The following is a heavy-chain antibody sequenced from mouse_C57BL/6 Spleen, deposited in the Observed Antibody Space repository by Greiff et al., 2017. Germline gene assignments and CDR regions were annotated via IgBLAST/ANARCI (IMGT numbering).Heavy chain of an antibody. CDR2: IDPETGGT. J-gene: IGHJ4*01. D-gene: IGHD2-4*01. Sequence: QVQLKQSGAELVRPGASVTLSCKASGYTFTDYEMHWVKQTPVHGLEWIGAIDPETGGTAYNQKFKGKAILTADKSSSTAYMELRSLTSEDSAVYYCTRGGYDYYYAMDYWGQGTSVTVSS. CDR3: TRGGYDYYYAMDY. V-gene: IGHV1-15*01. CDR1: GYTFTDYE.